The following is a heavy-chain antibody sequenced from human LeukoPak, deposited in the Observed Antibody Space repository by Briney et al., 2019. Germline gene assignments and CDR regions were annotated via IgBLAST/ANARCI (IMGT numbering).Heavy chain of an antibody. CDR3: ARSPQGTATTANWLDP. D-gene: IGHD4-17*01. CDR2: IYTSGST. Sequence: SETLSLTCTVSGGSISSYYWSWILQPAGKGLEWLGRIYTSGSTNYNPSLKSRVTISVDTSKNQFSLNLISVTAADTAVYYCARSPQGTATTANWLDPWGQGTLVTVSS. J-gene: IGHJ5*02. CDR1: GGSISSYY. V-gene: IGHV4-4*07.